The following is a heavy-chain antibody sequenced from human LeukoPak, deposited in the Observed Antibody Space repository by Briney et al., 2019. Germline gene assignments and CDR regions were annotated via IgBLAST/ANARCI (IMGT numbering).Heavy chain of an antibody. Sequence: QPGGSLRLSCAASGFTFSNFAMSWVRQAPGKGLEWVSAISGTGGNTFYTDSVTGRFTISRDNSKNTPYVQMNSLRAEDTAVYYCAKTGGYYDTSDLYRPDVFDIWGQGTVVTVSS. J-gene: IGHJ3*02. CDR1: GFTFSNFA. D-gene: IGHD3-22*01. V-gene: IGHV3-23*01. CDR3: AKTGGYYDTSDLYRPDVFDI. CDR2: ISGTGGNT.